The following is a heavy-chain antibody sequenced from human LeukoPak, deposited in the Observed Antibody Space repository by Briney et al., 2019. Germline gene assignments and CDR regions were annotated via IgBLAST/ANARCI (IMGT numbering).Heavy chain of an antibody. CDR2: ISSSSSYT. CDR3: AGWRSSSWYYAFDI. V-gene: IGHV3-11*06. J-gene: IGHJ3*02. CDR1: GFTLSDYY. D-gene: IGHD6-13*01. Sequence: PGGSLRLSCAASGFTLSDYYMSWIRQAPGKGLEWVSYISSSSSYTNYADSVKGRFTISRDNAKSSLYLQMNSLRAEDTAVYYCAGWRSSSWYYAFDIWGQGTMVTVSS.